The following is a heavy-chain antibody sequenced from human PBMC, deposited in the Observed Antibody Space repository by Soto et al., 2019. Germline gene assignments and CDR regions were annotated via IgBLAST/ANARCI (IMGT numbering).Heavy chain of an antibody. CDR3: ARHYSSGWTLTFRFWWFDP. V-gene: IGHV4-31*03. CDR2: IYYSGST. CDR1: GGSISSGGYY. D-gene: IGHD6-19*01. J-gene: IGHJ5*02. Sequence: SETLSLTCTVSGGSISSGGYYWSWIRQHPGKGLEWIGYIYYSGSTYYNPSLKSRVTISVDTSKNQFSLKLSSVTAADTAVYYCARHYSSGWTLTFRFWWFDPWGQGTLVTVSS.